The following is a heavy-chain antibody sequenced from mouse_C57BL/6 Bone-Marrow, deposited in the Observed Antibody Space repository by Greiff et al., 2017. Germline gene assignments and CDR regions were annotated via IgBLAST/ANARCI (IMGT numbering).Heavy chain of an antibody. Sequence: VQLKESGPELVKPGASVKMSCKASGYTFTDYNMHWVKQSHGKSLEWIGYINPNNGGTSYNQKFKGKATLTVNKSSSTAYMELRSLTSEDSAVXYCARLDYGSSYYFDYWGQGTTLTVSS. J-gene: IGHJ2*01. D-gene: IGHD1-1*01. CDR3: ARLDYGSSYYFDY. CDR1: GYTFTDYN. CDR2: INPNNGGT. V-gene: IGHV1-22*01.